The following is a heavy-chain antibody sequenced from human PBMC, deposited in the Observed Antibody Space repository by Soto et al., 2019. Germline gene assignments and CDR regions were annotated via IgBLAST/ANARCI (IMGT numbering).Heavy chain of an antibody. CDR1: GGSISSSNNY. V-gene: IGHV4-39*01. CDR2: ISYSGST. CDR3: ARHGGYYDTLTGYPA. Sequence: SETLSLTCSVSGGSISSSNNYWGWIRQSPGKGLEWTGSISYSGSTYYNPSLKTRLTMSVDTSNNQFSLRLSSVTAADTAVYYCARHGGYYDTLTGYPAWGQGTLVTVSS. J-gene: IGHJ4*02. D-gene: IGHD3-9*01.